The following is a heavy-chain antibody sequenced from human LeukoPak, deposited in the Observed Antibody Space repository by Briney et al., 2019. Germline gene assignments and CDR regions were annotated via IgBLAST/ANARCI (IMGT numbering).Heavy chain of an antibody. CDR2: IYYSGST. J-gene: IGHJ5*02. Sequence: PSETLSLTCTVSGGSISSYYWSWIRQPPGKGLEWIGSIYYSGSTYYNPSLKSRVTISVDTSKNQFSLKLSSVTAADTAVYYCARPYSSSWYKSDWFDPWGQGTLVTVFS. V-gene: IGHV4-59*05. CDR1: GGSISSYY. D-gene: IGHD6-13*01. CDR3: ARPYSSSWYKSDWFDP.